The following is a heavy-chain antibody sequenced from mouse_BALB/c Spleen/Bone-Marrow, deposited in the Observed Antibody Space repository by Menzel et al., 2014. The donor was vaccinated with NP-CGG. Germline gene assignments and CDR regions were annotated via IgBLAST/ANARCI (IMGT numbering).Heavy chain of an antibody. CDR2: IRNKADGYTT. CDR1: GFTFTDYY. J-gene: IGHJ2*01. Sequence: EVQGVESGGGLVQPGGSLRLPCATSGFTFTDYYMNWVRQPPGKALEWLGFIRNKADGYTTEYSASVKSRFTISRDNSQNILYLQMNTLRADDSATYYCARDKGRVFFDYWGQGTTLTVSS. CDR3: ARDKGRVFFDY. V-gene: IGHV7-3*02.